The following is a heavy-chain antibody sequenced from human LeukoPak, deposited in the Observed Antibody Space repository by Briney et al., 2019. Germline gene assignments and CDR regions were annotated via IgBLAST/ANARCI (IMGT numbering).Heavy chain of an antibody. CDR2: INTGNGNT. V-gene: IGHV1-3*04. CDR1: GYTLTSYA. J-gene: IGHJ4*02. CDR3: ARGGSRMTTFYIIDY. D-gene: IGHD4-11*01. Sequence: ASVKVSCKASGYTLTSYAIHWVRQAPGQRPEWMGWINTGNGNTKYSQRFQGRVTITRDTSANTAYMELSSLRFEDTAVYYCARGGSRMTTFYIIDYWGQGTLVTVSS.